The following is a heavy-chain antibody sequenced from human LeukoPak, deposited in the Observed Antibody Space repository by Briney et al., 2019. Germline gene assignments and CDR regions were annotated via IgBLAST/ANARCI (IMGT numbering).Heavy chain of an antibody. CDR3: AKDLWTVTTTDSPSWNPGLDFDY. V-gene: IGHV3-30*02. CDR1: GFTFSIYG. D-gene: IGHD4-17*01. CDR2: IRYDGSNQ. Sequence: PGGSLRLSCAASGFTFSIYGMHWVRQAPGKGLEWVAFIRYDGSNQYYADSVKGRFTISRDNSKNTLYLQMNSLRAEDTAVYYCAKDLWTVTTTDSPSWNPGLDFDYWGQGTLVTVSS. J-gene: IGHJ4*02.